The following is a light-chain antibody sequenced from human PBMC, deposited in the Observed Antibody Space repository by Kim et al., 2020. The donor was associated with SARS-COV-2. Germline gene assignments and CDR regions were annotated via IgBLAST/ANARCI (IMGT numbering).Light chain of an antibody. CDR1: QSISNW. CDR3: QRANTFPLG. J-gene: IGKJ4*01. V-gene: IGKV1-12*01. Sequence: ASVGDRVTITCRASQSISNWLAWYQQRPGKAPKLLISAASNLQDGVPSRFSGSGSGTDFTLTISNLQPEDFASYYCQRANTFPLGFGGGTKVDIK. CDR2: AAS.